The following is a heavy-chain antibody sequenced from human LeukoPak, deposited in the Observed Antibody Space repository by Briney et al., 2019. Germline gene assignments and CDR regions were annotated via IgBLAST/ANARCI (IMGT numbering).Heavy chain of an antibody. CDR2: IRGGGGST. V-gene: IGHV3-23*01. Sequence: GGSLRLSCAASGFTFSNYAMSWVRQAPVKGLEWVSAIRGGGGSTYYADSVKGRFTISRDNSQNTLYLQMNSLRAEDTAVYYCAKDPLEQLSTIYFQNWGQGTLVTVSS. CDR3: AKDPLEQLSTIYFQN. CDR1: GFTFSNYA. J-gene: IGHJ1*01. D-gene: IGHD6-6*01.